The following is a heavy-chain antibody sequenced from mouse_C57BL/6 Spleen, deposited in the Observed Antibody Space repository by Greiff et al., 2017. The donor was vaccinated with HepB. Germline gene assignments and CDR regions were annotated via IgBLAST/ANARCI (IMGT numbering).Heavy chain of an antibody. CDR2: ISYDGSN. J-gene: IGHJ2*01. D-gene: IGHD2-4*01. CDR3: ARGDIYYDFL. V-gene: IGHV3-6*01. CDR1: GYSITSGYY. Sequence: EVQRVESGPGLVKPSQSLSLTCSVTGYSITSGYYWNWIRQFPGNKLEWMGYISYDGSNNYNPSLKNRISITRDTSKNQFFLKLNSVTTEDTATYYCARGDIYYDFLWGQGTTLTVSS.